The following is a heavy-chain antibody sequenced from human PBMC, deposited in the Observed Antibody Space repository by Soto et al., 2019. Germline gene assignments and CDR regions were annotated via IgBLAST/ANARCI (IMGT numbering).Heavy chain of an antibody. CDR3: ATPVRGIQLWLALDY. D-gene: IGHD5-18*01. J-gene: IGHJ4*02. Sequence: EVQLVESGGGLVQPGGSLRLSCAASGLTFSTYSMNWVRQAPGKGLEWISYISFASGNTIYYADSVRGRFTISRDNAKNSLFLQMNSLRDDDTAVYYCATPVRGIQLWLALDYWGQGTLVTVSS. CDR1: GLTFSTYS. CDR2: ISFASGNTI. V-gene: IGHV3-48*02.